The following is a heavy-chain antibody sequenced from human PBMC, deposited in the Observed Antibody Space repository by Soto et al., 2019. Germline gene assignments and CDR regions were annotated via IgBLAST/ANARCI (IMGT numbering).Heavy chain of an antibody. V-gene: IGHV1-69*04. J-gene: IGHJ4*02. D-gene: IGHD5-18*01. CDR1: GGTFSSYT. CDR3: ARDETAMVPYYFDY. Sequence: SVKISCKASGGTFSSYTISWVRQAPGQGLEWMGRIIPILGIANYAQKFQGRVTITADKSTSTAYMELSSLRSEDTAVYYCARDETAMVPYYFDYWGQGTLVTVSS. CDR2: IIPILGIA.